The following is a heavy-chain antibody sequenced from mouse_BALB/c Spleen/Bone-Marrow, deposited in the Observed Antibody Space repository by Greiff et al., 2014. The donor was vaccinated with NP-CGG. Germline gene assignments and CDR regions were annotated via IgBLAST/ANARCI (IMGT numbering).Heavy chain of an antibody. CDR1: GFNIKDTY. D-gene: IGHD1-1*01. Sequence: LMESGAELVKPGASVKLSCTASGFNIKDTYMHWVKQRPEQGLEWIGRIDPANGNTKYDPKFQGKATITADTSSNTAYLQLSSLTSEDTAVYYCAYGSSYDYFDYWGQGTTLTVSS. CDR2: IDPANGNT. J-gene: IGHJ2*01. CDR3: AYGSSYDYFDY. V-gene: IGHV14-3*02.